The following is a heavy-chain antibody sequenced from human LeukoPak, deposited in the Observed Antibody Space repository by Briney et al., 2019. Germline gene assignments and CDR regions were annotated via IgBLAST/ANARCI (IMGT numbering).Heavy chain of an antibody. CDR1: GYTFTGYY. CDR2: INPNSGGT. V-gene: IGHV1-2*02. J-gene: IGHJ4*02. CDR3: VRESGGYYGGAFDY. D-gene: IGHD3-22*01. Sequence: ASVKVSCKASGYTFTGYYMHWVRQAPGQGLEWMGWINPNSGGTNYAQKFQARVTMTRDTSISTAYMELRSLRSDDTAVYYCVRESGGYYGGAFDYWGQGTLVTVSS.